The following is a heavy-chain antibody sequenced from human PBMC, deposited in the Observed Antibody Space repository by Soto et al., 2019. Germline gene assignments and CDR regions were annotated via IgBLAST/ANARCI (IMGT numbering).Heavy chain of an antibody. D-gene: IGHD1-7*01. J-gene: IGHJ3*02. CDR3: ARDTWLTGTTVYGLDAFDI. CDR1: GGTFSSYA. Sequence: QVQLVQSGAEVKKPGSSVKVSCKASGGTFSSYAISCVRQAPGQGLEWMGGIIPIFGTANYAQKFQGRVTITADESTRTAYMELSSLRAEDTAVYYCARDTWLTGTTVYGLDAFDIWGQGTMVTVSS. CDR2: IIPIFGTA. V-gene: IGHV1-69*01.